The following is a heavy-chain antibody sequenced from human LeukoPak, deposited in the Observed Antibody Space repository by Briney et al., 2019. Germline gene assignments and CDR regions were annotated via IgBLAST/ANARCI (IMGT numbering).Heavy chain of an antibody. CDR3: ARAYIYSSSWYDY. CDR1: GFTVSSNY. D-gene: IGHD6-13*01. Sequence: GGSLRLSCAASGFTVSSNYMSWVRQAPGKGLEWVSVIYSGGSTYYADSVKGRFTISRDNSKNTLYLQMNSLRAEDTAVYYCARAYIYSSSWYDYWGQGTLVTVSS. V-gene: IGHV3-53*01. CDR2: IYSGGST. J-gene: IGHJ4*02.